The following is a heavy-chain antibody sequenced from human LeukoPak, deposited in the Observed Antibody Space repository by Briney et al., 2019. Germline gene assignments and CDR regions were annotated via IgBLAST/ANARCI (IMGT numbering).Heavy chain of an antibody. CDR2: IWYDGSNK. J-gene: IGHJ4*02. V-gene: IGHV3-33*08. CDR1: GFTFSSYA. Sequence: GGSLRLSCAASGFTFSSYAMSWVRQAPGKGLEWVAVIWYDGSNKYYADSVKGRFTISRDNSKNTLYLQMNSLRAEDTAVYYCARRIAAAKHFDYWGQGTLVTVSS. CDR3: ARRIAAAKHFDY. D-gene: IGHD6-13*01.